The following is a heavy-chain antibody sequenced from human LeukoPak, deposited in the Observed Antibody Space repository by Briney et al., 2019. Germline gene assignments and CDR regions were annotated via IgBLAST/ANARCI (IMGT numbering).Heavy chain of an antibody. CDR1: GGSIRGYY. V-gene: IGHV4-59*01. CDR3: ARTNTFDI. CDR2: ISYSGST. J-gene: IGHJ3*02. Sequence: SGTLPLTCTVSGGSIRGYYWNWIRQPPGKGLQWIGYISYSGSTNYNPSFKSRVTISVDTSRNQVSLKLTSMTAADTGVYYCARTNTFDIGGQGTMVTVSS.